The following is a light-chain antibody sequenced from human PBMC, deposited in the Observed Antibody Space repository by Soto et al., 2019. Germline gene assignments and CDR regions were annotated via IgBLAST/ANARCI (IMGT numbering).Light chain of an antibody. CDR2: DAS. V-gene: IGKV1-5*01. CDR3: QHLDTNWP. J-gene: IGKJ1*01. Sequence: IQMTQSPSTLSASVGDSVTITCRASHNIAKWLAWYQQKPGRAPRLLIYDASTLQTGVPSRFSGSGSGTEFTLTITGLRPDDFATYYCQHLDTNWPFGQGTKVEIK. CDR1: HNIAKW.